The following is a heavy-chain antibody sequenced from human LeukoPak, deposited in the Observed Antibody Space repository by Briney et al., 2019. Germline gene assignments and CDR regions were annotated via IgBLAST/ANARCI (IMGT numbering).Heavy chain of an antibody. CDR2: IYHSGST. CDR1: GYSISSGYY. V-gene: IGHV4-38-2*02. J-gene: IGHJ4*02. D-gene: IGHD3-9*01. Sequence: SETLSLTCTVSGYSISSGYYWGWIRQPPGKGLEWIGSIYHSGSTYYNPSLKSRVTISVDTSKNQFSLKLSSVTAADTAVYYCARGPNDILTGYWPPADYWGQGTLVTVSS. CDR3: ARGPNDILTGYWPPADY.